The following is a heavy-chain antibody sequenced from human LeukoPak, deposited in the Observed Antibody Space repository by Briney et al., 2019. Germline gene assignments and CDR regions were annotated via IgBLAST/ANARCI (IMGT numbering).Heavy chain of an antibody. V-gene: IGHV5-51*01. CDR3: ASPDYYDSSGYSPGVGY. J-gene: IGHJ4*02. D-gene: IGHD3-22*01. CDR2: IYPGDSDT. Sequence: GESLKISCQGSGYSFTSYWIGWVRQVPGKGLEWMGIIYPGDSDTRYSPSFQGQVTISADKSISTAYLQWSSLKASDTAMYYCASPDYYDSSGYSPGVGYWGQGTLVTVSS. CDR1: GYSFTSYW.